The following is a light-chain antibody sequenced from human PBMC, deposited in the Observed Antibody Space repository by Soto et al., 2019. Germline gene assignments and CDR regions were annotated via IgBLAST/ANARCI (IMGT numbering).Light chain of an antibody. Sequence: SPATMSLSLAERATLCCSAQQSGSSYLAWYQQKPGQAPRLLIYGASTRATGIPARFSGSGSGTEFTLTISRLQSEDFAVYYCQQYNSSPLTFGGGTKVDIK. CDR3: QQYNSSPLT. V-gene: IGKV3-15*01. CDR1: QSGSSY. J-gene: IGKJ4*01. CDR2: GAS.